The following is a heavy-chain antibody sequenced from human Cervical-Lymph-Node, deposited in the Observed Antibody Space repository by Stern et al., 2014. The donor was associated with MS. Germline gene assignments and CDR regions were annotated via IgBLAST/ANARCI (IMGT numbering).Heavy chain of an antibody. CDR3: AKTSPYGGNSGN. CDR2: ISGNGAGT. D-gene: IGHD4-23*01. J-gene: IGHJ4*02. CDR1: GFIFSSSA. Sequence: EVQLVESGGGLVQPGGSLRLSCAASGFIFSSSAMSWVRQPPGKGLEWVAAISGNGAGTYYADPVKGRFTISRDNSKNTLYLQVNSLRAEDTAIYYCAKTSPYGGNSGNWGQGALVTVSS. V-gene: IGHV3-23*04.